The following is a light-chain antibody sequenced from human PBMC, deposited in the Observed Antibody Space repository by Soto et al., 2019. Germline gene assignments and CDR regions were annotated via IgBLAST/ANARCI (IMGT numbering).Light chain of an antibody. CDR2: AAS. J-gene: IGKJ1*01. Sequence: DIQMTQSPSSVSASVGDRITITCRASQDIGGRLAWFQQKPGKAPQYLIQAASSLESGVPSRFSGSESGTEFTLTISSLQPDDFATYYYQQYNTYLFGQGTKVDI. CDR1: QDIGGR. CDR3: QQYNTYL. V-gene: IGKV1D-16*01.